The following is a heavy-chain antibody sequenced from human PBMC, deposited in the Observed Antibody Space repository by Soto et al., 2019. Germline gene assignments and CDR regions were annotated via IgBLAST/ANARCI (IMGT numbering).Heavy chain of an antibody. CDR1: GYIFTSYG. CDR3: ARGGQWLPTRHFDP. Sequence: ASVKVSCKTSGYIFTSYGISWVRQAPGQGLEWMGWISAYNGNTNYAQELQGRVTMTTDTSTSTAYMELRSLRSDDTAVYYCARGGQWLPTRHFDPWGQGTLVTVSS. CDR2: ISAYNGNT. D-gene: IGHD6-19*01. J-gene: IGHJ5*02. V-gene: IGHV1-18*01.